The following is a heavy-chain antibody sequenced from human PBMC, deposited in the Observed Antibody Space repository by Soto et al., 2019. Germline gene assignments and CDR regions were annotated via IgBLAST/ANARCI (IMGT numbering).Heavy chain of an antibody. CDR2: IYHTGTT. V-gene: IGHV4-38-2*01. CDR1: GDSITSIYH. J-gene: IGHJ3*02. Sequence: PSETLSLTFAVSGDSITSIYHWAWIRQPPGRGLEWVASIYHTGTTYYNPSLKSRVTISVDTSKNQFSLNLRSVTAADSAVYYCARFVVVTEGAFDIWGQGTMVTVSS. D-gene: IGHD2-21*02. CDR3: ARFVVVTEGAFDI.